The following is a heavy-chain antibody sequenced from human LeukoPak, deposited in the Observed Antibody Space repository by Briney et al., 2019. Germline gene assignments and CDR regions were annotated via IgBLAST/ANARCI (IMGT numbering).Heavy chain of an antibody. CDR2: IYCSGST. CDR1: GGSISSGDYY. Sequence: SETLSLTCTVSGGSISSGDYYWSWIRQPPGKGLEWIGSIYCSGSTYYNPSLKSRVTISVDTSKNQFSLKLSSVTAADTAVYYCARQSIVAGPLDYWGQGTLVTVSS. J-gene: IGHJ4*02. V-gene: IGHV4-39*01. D-gene: IGHD6-19*01. CDR3: ARQSIVAGPLDY.